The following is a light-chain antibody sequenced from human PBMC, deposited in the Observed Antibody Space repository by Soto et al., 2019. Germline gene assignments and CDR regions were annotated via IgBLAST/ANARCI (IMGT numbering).Light chain of an antibody. CDR3: SSYTSSSTRV. Sequence: QSALTQPASVSGSPGQSITISCTGTSSDVGGYNYVSWYQQHPDKAPKLMIYDVSNRPSGVSNRFSGSKSGNTASLTISGLQADDEADYYRSSYTSSSTRVFGTGTKLTVL. CDR1: SSDVGGYNY. V-gene: IGLV2-14*03. J-gene: IGLJ1*01. CDR2: DVS.